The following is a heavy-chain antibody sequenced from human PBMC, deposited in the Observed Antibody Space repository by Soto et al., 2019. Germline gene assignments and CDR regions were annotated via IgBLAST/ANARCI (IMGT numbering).Heavy chain of an antibody. CDR1: GGSISSSNW. CDR3: VRDPEVRLLEWGGINWYFDL. D-gene: IGHD3-3*01. CDR2: IYHSGST. J-gene: IGHJ2*01. Sequence: QVQLQESGPGLVKPSGTLSLTCAVSGGSISSSNWWSWVRQPPGKGLEWIGEIYHSGSTNYNPYLKSRVTLSLEKSMIQFSRKLSSVTAADPAVYYCVRDPEVRLLEWGGINWYFDLWGRGTLVTVSS. V-gene: IGHV4-4*02.